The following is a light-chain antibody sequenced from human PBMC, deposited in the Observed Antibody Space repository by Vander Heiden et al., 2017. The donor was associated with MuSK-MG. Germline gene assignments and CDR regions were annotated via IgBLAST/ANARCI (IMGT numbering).Light chain of an antibody. J-gene: IGKJ2*01. CDR1: QSVGGNY. Sequence: IVLTQSPGTLSLSPGARATLSCRASQSVGGNYLAWYQQKPGQGPRLLIYAASSRATGIPDRFSGSGSGTDFILTISRLEPEDFAVYYCQQYGTPPLYTFGQGTKLEIK. CDR2: AAS. V-gene: IGKV3-20*01. CDR3: QQYGTPPLYT.